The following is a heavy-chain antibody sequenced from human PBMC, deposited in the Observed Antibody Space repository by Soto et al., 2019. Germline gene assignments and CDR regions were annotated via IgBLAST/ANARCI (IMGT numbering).Heavy chain of an antibody. V-gene: IGHV4-59*01. CDR1: DGALTSYF. Sequence: SETLSLTCIVSDGALTSYFWSLIRQPPGKGLEWIGYIFYSGTTNYNPSLKSRLTISIDTSRNRFALKLNSVTAADTAVYYCARGRGGTYDAFDIWGQGTMVTVSS. CDR3: ARGRGGTYDAFDI. CDR2: IFYSGTT. D-gene: IGHD1-26*01. J-gene: IGHJ3*02.